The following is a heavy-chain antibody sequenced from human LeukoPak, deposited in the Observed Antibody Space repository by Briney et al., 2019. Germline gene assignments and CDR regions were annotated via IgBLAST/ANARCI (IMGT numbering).Heavy chain of an antibody. Sequence: ASVKVSCKASGYTFTGYYMHWVRQAPGQGLEWMGWINPNSGGTNYAQKFQGRVTMTRDTSISTAYMELSRLRSDDTAVYYCATSLDFRMLFDYWGQGTLVTVSS. CDR1: GYTFTGYY. CDR2: INPNSGGT. CDR3: ATSLDFRMLFDY. V-gene: IGHV1-2*02. D-gene: IGHD2-15*01. J-gene: IGHJ4*02.